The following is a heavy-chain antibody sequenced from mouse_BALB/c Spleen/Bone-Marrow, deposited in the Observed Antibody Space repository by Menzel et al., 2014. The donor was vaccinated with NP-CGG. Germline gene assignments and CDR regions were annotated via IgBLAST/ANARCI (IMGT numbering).Heavy chain of an antibody. CDR2: ISSGSSTI. J-gene: IGHJ2*01. CDR3: ARSGSSSGYFDY. D-gene: IGHD1-1*01. CDR1: GFTFXSFA. V-gene: IGHV5-17*02. Sequence: VQLKQSGGGLVQPGGSRKLSCAASGFTFXSFAMHWVRQAPEKGLEWVAYISSGSSTIYYADTVMGRFTISRDNPKNTLFLQMTSLRSEDTAMYYCARSGSSSGYFDYWGQGTTLTVSP.